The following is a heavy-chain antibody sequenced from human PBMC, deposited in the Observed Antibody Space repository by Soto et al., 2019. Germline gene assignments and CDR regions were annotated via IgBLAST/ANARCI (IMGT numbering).Heavy chain of an antibody. V-gene: IGHV3-33*01. CDR3: ARDNRPLDLGYYYGTDV. CDR2: IWYDGSNK. D-gene: IGHD6-6*01. Sequence: GGALRLSCAASGFTFSSYGMHWVRQAPGKGLEWVAVIWYDGSNKYYADSVKGRFTISRDNSKNTLYLQMNSLRAEDTAVYYCARDNRPLDLGYYYGTDVWGQGTTVTVSS. CDR1: GFTFSSYG. J-gene: IGHJ6*02.